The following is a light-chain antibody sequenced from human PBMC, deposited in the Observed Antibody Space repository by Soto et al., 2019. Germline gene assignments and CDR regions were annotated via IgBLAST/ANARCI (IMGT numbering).Light chain of an antibody. CDR2: DVS. J-gene: IGKJ4*01. V-gene: IGKV3-11*01. CDR3: HQRRQWPIT. Sequence: EIVLTQSPATLSLSPGERATLSCRASQSVSSYLAWYQQKPGQAPRLLISDVSNRATGIPARFSGSGSGTDFTLTISSLESEDFAVYYCHQRRQWPITFGGGTKVDIK. CDR1: QSVSSY.